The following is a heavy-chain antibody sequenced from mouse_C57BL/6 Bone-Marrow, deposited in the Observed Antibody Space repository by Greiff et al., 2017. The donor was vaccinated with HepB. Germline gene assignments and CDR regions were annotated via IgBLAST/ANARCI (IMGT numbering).Heavy chain of an antibody. Sequence: QVQLKESGPELVKPGASVKISCKASGYAFSSSWMNWVKQRPGKGLEWIGRFYPGDGDTNYNRKFKGKATLTADKSSSTAYMQLSSLTSEDSAVYFCARPHGSSLWFAYWGQGTLVTVSA. CDR1: GYAFSSSW. J-gene: IGHJ3*01. D-gene: IGHD1-1*01. CDR3: ARPHGSSLWFAY. V-gene: IGHV1-82*01. CDR2: FYPGDGDT.